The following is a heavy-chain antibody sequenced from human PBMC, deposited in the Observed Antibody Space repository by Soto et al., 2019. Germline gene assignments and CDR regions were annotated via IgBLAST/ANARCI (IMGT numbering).Heavy chain of an antibody. D-gene: IGHD3-10*01. Sequence: QVQLVESGGGVVQPGRSLRLSCAASGFTFSSYGMHWVRQAPGKGLEWVAVISYDGSNKYYADSVKGRFTISRDNSKNXLXLXXNSLRAEDTAVYYCAKDKGSGSYREGHYYYYGMDVWGQGTTVTVSS. V-gene: IGHV3-30*18. CDR3: AKDKGSGSYREGHYYYYGMDV. CDR1: GFTFSSYG. CDR2: ISYDGSNK. J-gene: IGHJ6*02.